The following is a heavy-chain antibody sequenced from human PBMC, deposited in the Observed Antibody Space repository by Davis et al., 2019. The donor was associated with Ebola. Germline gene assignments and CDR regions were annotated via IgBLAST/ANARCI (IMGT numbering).Heavy chain of an antibody. Sequence: GGSLRLSCAASAFTFSDYAMHWARQTAKGLEWVAVISYDGSKTYYEDSVKGRFTISRDNSKNTLYLQMNSLRAEDTAVYYCAKGQIDYWGQGTLVTVSS. CDR2: ISYDGSKT. CDR1: AFTFSDYA. J-gene: IGHJ4*02. V-gene: IGHV3-30*04. CDR3: AKGQIDY.